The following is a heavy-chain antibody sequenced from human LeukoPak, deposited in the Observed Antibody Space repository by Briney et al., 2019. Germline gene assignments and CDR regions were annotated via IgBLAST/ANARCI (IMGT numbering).Heavy chain of an antibody. CDR3: AREIAEGFDY. CDR1: GFTFSDYS. CDR2: ISSSGDST. V-gene: IGHV3-11*04. J-gene: IGHJ4*02. Sequence: PGGSLRLSCAASGFTFSDYSMSWIRQPPGKGPEWVSYISSSGDSTVYADSVKGRFTVSRDNANNSLYLQMNSLRAEDTAVYYCAREIAEGFDYWGQGTLVTVSS.